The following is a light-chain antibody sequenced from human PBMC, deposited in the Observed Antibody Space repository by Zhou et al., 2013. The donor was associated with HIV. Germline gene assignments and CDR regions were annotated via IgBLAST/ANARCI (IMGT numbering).Light chain of an antibody. J-gene: IGKJ1*01. Sequence: DIQMTQSPSSLSASVGDRVTITCRASQGISNSLAWYQQKPGKAPKLLIYKASSLEGGVPSRFSGSGSGTEFTLTISSLQPDDFATYYCQQYGTFGQGTKVEIK. CDR1: QGISNS. CDR2: KAS. CDR3: QQYGT. V-gene: IGKV1-5*03.